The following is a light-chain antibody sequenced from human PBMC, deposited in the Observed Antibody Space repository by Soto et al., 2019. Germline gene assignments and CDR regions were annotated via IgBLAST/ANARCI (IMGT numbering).Light chain of an antibody. CDR2: GAS. CDR1: QSVSSTY. Sequence: EIVLTQSPDTLSLFPGERATLSCRASQSVSSTYLAWYQQKLGQAPRLRIFGASSRATGIPDRFSGSGSGTDFTLTISRLEPEDFAVYYCQQYGSSRWTFGQGTKVEIK. V-gene: IGKV3-20*01. CDR3: QQYGSSRWT. J-gene: IGKJ1*01.